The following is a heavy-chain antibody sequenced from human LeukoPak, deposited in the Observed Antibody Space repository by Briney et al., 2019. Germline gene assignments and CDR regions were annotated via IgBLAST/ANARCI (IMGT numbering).Heavy chain of an antibody. V-gene: IGHV3-43D*03. Sequence: PGGSLRLSCAASGFTFSSYGMHWVRQAPGKGLEWVSLISWDGGSTYYADSVKGRFTISRDNSKNSLYLQMNSLRAEDTALYYCAKDQIQSYYDILTGKRDYYYYYGMDVWGQGTTVTVSS. J-gene: IGHJ6*02. D-gene: IGHD3-9*01. CDR2: ISWDGGST. CDR3: AKDQIQSYYDILTGKRDYYYYYGMDV. CDR1: GFTFSSYG.